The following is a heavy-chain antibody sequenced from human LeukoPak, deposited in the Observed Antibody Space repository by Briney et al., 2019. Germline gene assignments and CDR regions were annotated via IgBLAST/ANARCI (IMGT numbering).Heavy chain of an antibody. D-gene: IGHD6-19*01. J-gene: IGHJ4*02. Sequence: PGGSLRLSCAASGFTFSSYALNWVRQAPGKGLEWVSGISGGGGSAYYADSVEGRFTISRDNSKNTLYLQMNSLRAEDTAVYYCAKWAGYSSGWYEGMSYWGQGTLVTVSS. CDR1: GFTFSSYA. V-gene: IGHV3-23*01. CDR3: AKWAGYSSGWYEGMSY. CDR2: ISGGGGSA.